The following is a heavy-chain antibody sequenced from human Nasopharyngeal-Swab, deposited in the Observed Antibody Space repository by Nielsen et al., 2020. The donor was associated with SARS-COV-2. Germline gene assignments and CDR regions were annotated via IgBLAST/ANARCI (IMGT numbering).Heavy chain of an antibody. CDR2: ISTQTGYT. Sequence: VSVKVSCKGSGYTFHSFDVTWVRQAPGQGLEWMGWISTQTGYTNYAQRFQGRVTMTTDTFTTTAYMELRSLRFDDAAVYYCARGRGPTDYWGQGTLVTVSS. CDR3: ARGRGPTDY. D-gene: IGHD3-10*01. J-gene: IGHJ4*02. V-gene: IGHV1-18*01. CDR1: GYTFHSFD.